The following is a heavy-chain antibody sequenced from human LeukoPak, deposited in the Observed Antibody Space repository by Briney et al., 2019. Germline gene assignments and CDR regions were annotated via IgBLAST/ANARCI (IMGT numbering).Heavy chain of an antibody. D-gene: IGHD1-26*01. CDR2: MNPNSGNT. V-gene: IGHV1-8*03. CDR3: ARGGEWELLADY. J-gene: IGHJ4*02. Sequence: ALVKVSCKASGYTFTSYDINWVRQATGQGLEWMGWMNPNSGNTGYAQKFQGRVTITRNTSISTAYMELSSLRSEDTAVYYCARGGEWELLADYWGQGTLVTVSS. CDR1: GYTFTSYD.